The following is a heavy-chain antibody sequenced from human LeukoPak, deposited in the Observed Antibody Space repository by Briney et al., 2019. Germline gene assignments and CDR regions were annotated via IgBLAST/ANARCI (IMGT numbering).Heavy chain of an antibody. CDR1: GSTLRSYA. CDR2: ISTTSNEI. Sequence: GGSLRLSCAASGSTLRSYAMNWVRQAPGKGLEWVSVISTTSNEIYYADSVKGRFTISRDNSKNSLYLQMYSLRAEDTAVYYCARDLYYFGSGTYYRSDAFDIWGQGTMVTVSA. CDR3: ARDLYYFGSGTYYRSDAFDI. V-gene: IGHV3-21*01. J-gene: IGHJ3*02. D-gene: IGHD3-10*01.